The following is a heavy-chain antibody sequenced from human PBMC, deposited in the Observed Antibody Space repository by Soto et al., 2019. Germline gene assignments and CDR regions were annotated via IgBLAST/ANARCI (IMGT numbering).Heavy chain of an antibody. V-gene: IGHV1-18*04. CDR2: ISAYNGNT. CDR3: ARVYSGYDLYYYGMDV. CDR1: GYTFTSYG. J-gene: IGHJ6*02. D-gene: IGHD5-12*01. Sequence: GASVKVACKASGYTFTSYGISWVRQAPGQGLEWMGWISAYNGNTNYAQKLQGRVTMTTDTSTSTAYMELRSLRSDDTAVYYCARVYSGYDLYYYGMDVWGQGTTVTVSS.